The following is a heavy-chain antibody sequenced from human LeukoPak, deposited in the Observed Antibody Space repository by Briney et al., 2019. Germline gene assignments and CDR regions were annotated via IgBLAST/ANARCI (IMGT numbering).Heavy chain of an antibody. J-gene: IGHJ4*02. D-gene: IGHD6-13*01. CDR3: ARVGSSSWHVDY. CDR2: INPNSGGT. Sequence: ASVKVSCKTSGYTFIGHYMHWVRQAPGQGLEWMGWINPNSGGTNYAQKFQGRVTMTRDTSISTAYMELSRLRSDDTAVYYCARVGSSSWHVDYWGQGTLVTVSS. CDR1: GYTFIGHY. V-gene: IGHV1-2*02.